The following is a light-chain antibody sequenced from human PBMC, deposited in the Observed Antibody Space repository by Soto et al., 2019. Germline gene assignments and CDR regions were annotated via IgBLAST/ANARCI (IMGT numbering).Light chain of an antibody. J-gene: IGKJ1*01. Sequence: DIHMTQSPSSLSASLLYRVTITCXTRQSISSWLAWYQQKPGKAPKLLIYKASSLESGVPSRFSGSGSGTEFTLTISSLQPDDFATYYCQQYNSYSKTFGQGTKVDIK. CDR3: QQYNSYSKT. V-gene: IGKV1-5*03. CDR2: KAS. CDR1: QSISSW.